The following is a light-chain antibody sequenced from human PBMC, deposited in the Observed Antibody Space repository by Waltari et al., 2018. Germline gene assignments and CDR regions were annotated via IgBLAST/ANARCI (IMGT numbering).Light chain of an antibody. CDR3: SSYAGSNNLV. J-gene: IGLJ1*01. Sequence: QSALTQPPSASGSPGQPVTISSTGTSSDIGGYKYVSWYRQHPGKGPKLLIYEVSKRPSGVPNRFSGSKSGNPASLTVSGLQAEDEADYYCSSYAGSNNLVFGTGTKVTVL. CDR1: SSDIGGYKY. V-gene: IGLV2-8*01. CDR2: EVS.